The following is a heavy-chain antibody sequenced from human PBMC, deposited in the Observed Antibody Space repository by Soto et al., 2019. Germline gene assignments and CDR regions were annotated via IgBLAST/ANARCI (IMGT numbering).Heavy chain of an antibody. Sequence: PGESLKISCKGSGYSFTSYWIGWGRQMPGKGLEWMGIIYPGDSDTRYSPSFQGQVTISADKSISTAYLQWSSLKASDTAMYYCARLSYYYDSSGYYPWPLDYWGQGTLVTVSS. D-gene: IGHD3-22*01. CDR1: GYSFTSYW. CDR3: ARLSYYYDSSGYYPWPLDY. CDR2: IYPGDSDT. V-gene: IGHV5-51*01. J-gene: IGHJ4*02.